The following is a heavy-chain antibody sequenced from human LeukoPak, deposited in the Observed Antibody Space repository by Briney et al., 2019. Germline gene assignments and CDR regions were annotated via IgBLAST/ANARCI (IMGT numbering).Heavy chain of an antibody. V-gene: IGHV3-7*02. CDR3: SRHTSSWHAMDV. CDR1: GFTFSSYW. D-gene: IGHD6-13*01. Sequence: HPGGSLRLSCAASGFTFSSYWMRWVRQAPGKGLEWVATIKEDGSEKYYVDSVKGRFTISRDNAKSSLYLQMNGLRAEDTAVYYCSRHTSSWHAMDVWGQGTTVTVSS. J-gene: IGHJ6*02. CDR2: IKEDGSEK.